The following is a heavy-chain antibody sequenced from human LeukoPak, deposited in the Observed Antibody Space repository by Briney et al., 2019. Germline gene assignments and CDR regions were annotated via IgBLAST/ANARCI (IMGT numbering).Heavy chain of an antibody. V-gene: IGHV4-38-2*01. CDR1: GYSISSGYY. CDR3: ARYPYDNSGFYQIGFDY. D-gene: IGHD3-22*01. Sequence: SETLSLTCAVSGYSISSGYYWGWIRPPPGKGLEWIGNIYHSGSTYYNPSLKSRVTISVDTSKNQFSLKLSSVTAADTAVYYCARYPYDNSGFYQIGFDYWGQGTLVTVSS. CDR2: IYHSGST. J-gene: IGHJ4*02.